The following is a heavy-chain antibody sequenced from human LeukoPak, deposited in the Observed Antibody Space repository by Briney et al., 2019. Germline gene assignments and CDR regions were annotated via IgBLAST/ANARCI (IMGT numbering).Heavy chain of an antibody. V-gene: IGHV3-53*01. D-gene: IGHD4/OR15-4a*01. CDR3: ARRAGAYSHPYDY. J-gene: IGHJ4*02. CDR1: GFTVSSNS. Sequence: GGSLRLSCTVSGFTVSSNSMSWVRQAPGKGLEWVSFIYSDNTHYSDSVKGRFTTSRDNSKNTLYLQMNSLRAEDTAVYYCARRAGAYSHPYDYWGQGTPVTVSS. CDR2: IYSDNT.